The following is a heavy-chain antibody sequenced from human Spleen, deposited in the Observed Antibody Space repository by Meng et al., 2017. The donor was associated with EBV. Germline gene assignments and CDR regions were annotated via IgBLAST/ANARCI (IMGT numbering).Heavy chain of an antibody. Sequence: QGQLQQWGPGLLKPSETLSLTCTVYGDSFSAYYWRWIRQPPGRGLEWIGDVIHSGNTSYSPSLKSRVTISVDTSKRQFSLKLRSMTAADTAVYYCATGWGKANYWGQGTLVTVSS. V-gene: IGHV4-34*12. CDR1: GDSFSAYY. D-gene: IGHD3-16*01. CDR2: VIHSGNT. J-gene: IGHJ4*02. CDR3: ATGWGKANY.